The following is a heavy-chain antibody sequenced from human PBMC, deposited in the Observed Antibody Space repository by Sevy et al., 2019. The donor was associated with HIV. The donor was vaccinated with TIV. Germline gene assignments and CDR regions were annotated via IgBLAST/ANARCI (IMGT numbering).Heavy chain of an antibody. J-gene: IGHJ6*01. CDR1: GFTFSSYS. CDR3: ARDTFMVQGVIISSCYGMDV. D-gene: IGHD3-10*01. Sequence: GGSLRLSCAASGFTFSSYSMNWVRQAPGKGLEWVSYISSSSSTIYYADSVKGRFTISRDNAKNSLYLQMNSLRAEDTAVYYCARDTFMVQGVIISSCYGMDVWGQGTTVTVSS. CDR2: ISSSSSTI. V-gene: IGHV3-48*01.